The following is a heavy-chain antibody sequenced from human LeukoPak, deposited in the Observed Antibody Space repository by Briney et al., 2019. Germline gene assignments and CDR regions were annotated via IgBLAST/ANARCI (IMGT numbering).Heavy chain of an antibody. CDR1: GGSFSGYY. V-gene: IGHV4-34*01. J-gene: IGHJ6*03. CDR2: INHSGST. Sequence: SETLSLTCAVYGGSFSGYYWSWIRQPPGKGLEWIGEINHSGSTNYNPSLKSRVTISVDTSKNQFSLKLSSVTAADTAVYYCARETSQKGAHYMDVWGKGTTVTISS. CDR3: ARETSQKGAHYMDV. D-gene: IGHD3-16*01.